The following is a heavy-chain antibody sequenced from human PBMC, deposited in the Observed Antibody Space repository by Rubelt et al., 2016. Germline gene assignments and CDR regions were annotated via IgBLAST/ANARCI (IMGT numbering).Heavy chain of an antibody. V-gene: IGHV3-21*05. CDR2: ISSSGSTI. D-gene: IGHD3-22*01. CDR3: ARVRDSSGYYADWYFDL. CDR1: GFTFSSYS. J-gene: IGHJ2*01. Sequence: EVHLVESGGGLVKPGGSLRLSCVASGFTFSSYSINWVRQAPGKGLEWVSYISSSGSTIYYADSVKGRFTISRDTSKNTLYRQSNSRRAEDTAVYYCARVRDSSGYYADWYFDLWGRGTLVTVSS.